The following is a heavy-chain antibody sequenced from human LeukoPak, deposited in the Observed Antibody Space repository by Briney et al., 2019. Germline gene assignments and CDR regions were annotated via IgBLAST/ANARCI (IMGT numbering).Heavy chain of an antibody. J-gene: IGHJ4*02. CDR2: IRQDGSAK. V-gene: IGHV3-7*01. CDR3: APPPIAATGN. D-gene: IGHD5-12*01. CDR1: GFIFNDFW. Sequence: GGSLRLSCTASGFIFNDFWMSWVRQAPGEGLEWVANIRQDGSAKNYMDSVKGRFTISRDNAKKSLYLLMNGLTAEDTAVYYCAPPPIAATGNWGQGTLVTVSS.